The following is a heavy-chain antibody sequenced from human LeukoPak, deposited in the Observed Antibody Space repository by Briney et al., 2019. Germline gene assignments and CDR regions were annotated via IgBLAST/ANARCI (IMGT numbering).Heavy chain of an antibody. CDR2: INPNSGST. CDR3: ARSPLDEWRYFDWLSTPYGMDV. CDR1: GYTFTGYY. Sequence: ASVKVSCKASGYTFTGYYMHWVRQAPGQGLEWMGWINPNSGSTNYAQKFQGWVTMTRDTSISTAYMELSRLRSDDTAVYYCARSPLDEWRYFDWLSTPYGMDVWGQGTTVTVSS. J-gene: IGHJ6*02. D-gene: IGHD3-9*01. V-gene: IGHV1-2*04.